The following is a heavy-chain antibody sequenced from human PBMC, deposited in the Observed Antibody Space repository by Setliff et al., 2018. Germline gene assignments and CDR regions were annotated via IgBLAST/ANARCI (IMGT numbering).Heavy chain of an antibody. V-gene: IGHV3-15*01. CDR3: TRHEYVLW. D-gene: IGHD2-21*01. J-gene: IGHJ4*02. CDR2: IKSKADGGTA. CDR1: GFTFSDAW. Sequence: GGSLRLSCAASGFTFSDAWMNWVRQAPGKGLEWVGRIKSKADGGTADFAAPVKGRFTISRDDSKNTAYLQMNSLKTEDTAVYYCTRHEYVLWWGQGTLVTVSS.